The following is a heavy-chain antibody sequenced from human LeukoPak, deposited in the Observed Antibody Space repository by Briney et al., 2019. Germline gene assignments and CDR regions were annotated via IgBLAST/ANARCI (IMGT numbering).Heavy chain of an antibody. D-gene: IGHD3-9*01. Sequence: SETLSLTCAVYGGSFSGYYWSWIRQPPGKGLEWIGEINHSGSTNYSPSLKSRVTISVDTSKNQFSLKLSSVTAADTAVYYCARASYDILTGYSRRYFDYWGQGTLVTVSS. CDR1: GGSFSGYY. CDR2: INHSGST. V-gene: IGHV4-34*01. J-gene: IGHJ4*02. CDR3: ARASYDILTGYSRRYFDY.